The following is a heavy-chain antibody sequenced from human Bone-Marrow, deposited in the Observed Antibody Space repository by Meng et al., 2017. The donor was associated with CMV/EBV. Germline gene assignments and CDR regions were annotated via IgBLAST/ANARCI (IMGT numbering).Heavy chain of an antibody. CDR1: GFTFSSYS. Sequence: GGSLRLSCAASGFTFSSYSMNWVRQAPGKGLEWVSYISSSSSTIYYADSVKGRLTISRDNSKNTLYLQMNSLRAEDTAVYYCAKDDRVRQQLWNDYWGQGTRVTGSS. CDR3: AKDDRVRQQLWNDY. D-gene: IGHD6-13*01. J-gene: IGHJ4*02. V-gene: IGHV3-48*01. CDR2: ISSSSSTI.